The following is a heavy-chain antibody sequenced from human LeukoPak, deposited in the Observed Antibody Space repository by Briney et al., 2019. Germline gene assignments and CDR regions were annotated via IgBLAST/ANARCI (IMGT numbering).Heavy chain of an antibody. CDR3: ARDRSRSIDY. D-gene: IGHD6-6*01. J-gene: IGHJ4*02. V-gene: IGHV3-7*01. CDR2: IKADGSET. Sequence: PGGSLRLSCAASGFAFSSSWMTWVRQAPGKGLEWVANIKADGSETLYVDSVKGRFTISRDNAKNTLYLQMNNLRAEDTAVYYCARDRSRSIDYWGQGTLVTVSS. CDR1: GFAFSSSW.